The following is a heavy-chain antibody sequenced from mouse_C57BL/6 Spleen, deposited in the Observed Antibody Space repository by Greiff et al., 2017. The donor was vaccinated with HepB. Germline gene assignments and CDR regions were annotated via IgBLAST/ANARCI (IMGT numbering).Heavy chain of an antibody. CDR1: GYTFTDYY. CDR2: INPNNGGT. V-gene: IGHV1-26*01. J-gene: IGHJ4*01. Sequence: EVQLQQSGPELVKPGASVKISCKASGYTFTDYYMNWVKQSHGKSLEWIGDINPNNGGTSYNQKFKGKATLTVDKSSSTAYMELRSLTSEDSAVYYCARGDYDEGYAMDYWGQGTSVTVSS. D-gene: IGHD2-4*01. CDR3: ARGDYDEGYAMDY.